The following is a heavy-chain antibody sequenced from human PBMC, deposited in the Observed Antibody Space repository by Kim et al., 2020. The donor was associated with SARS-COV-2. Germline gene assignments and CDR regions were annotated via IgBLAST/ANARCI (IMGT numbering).Heavy chain of an antibody. CDR2: IRSKANSYAT. D-gene: IGHD3-10*01. CDR3: TSFGRSMVRGIYGMDV. Sequence: GGSLRLSCAASGFTFSGSAMHWVRQASGKGLEWVGRIRSKANSYATAYAASVKGRFTISRDDSKNTAYLQMNSLKTEDTAVYYCTSFGRSMVRGIYGMDVWGQGTTVTVSS. J-gene: IGHJ6*02. V-gene: IGHV3-73*01. CDR1: GFTFSGSA.